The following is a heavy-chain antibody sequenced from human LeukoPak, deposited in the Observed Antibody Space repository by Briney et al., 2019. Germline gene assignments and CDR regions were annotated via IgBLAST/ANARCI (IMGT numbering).Heavy chain of an antibody. CDR3: ARDSESYGMDV. J-gene: IGHJ6*02. Sequence: LRLSCAASGFIFSNYGMNWVRQAPGKGLEWIGYIYHSGSTYYNPSLKSRVTISVDRSKNQFSLKLSSVTAADTAVYYCARDSESYGMDVWGQGTTVTVSS. CDR2: IYHSGST. D-gene: IGHD1-14*01. CDR1: GFIFSNYG. V-gene: IGHV4-30-2*01.